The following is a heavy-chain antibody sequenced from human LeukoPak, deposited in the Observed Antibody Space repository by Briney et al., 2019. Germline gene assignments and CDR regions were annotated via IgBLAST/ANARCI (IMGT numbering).Heavy chain of an antibody. V-gene: IGHV3-23*01. CDR3: AKGITGTGSYSVADH. J-gene: IGHJ4*02. Sequence: GGTLRLSCAASGFTFSSYGMSWVRQAQGKGLEWVSAISESGGSTFYADSVKGRFTISRDNSKNTLYLQMNSLRAEDTAVYYCAKGITGTGSYSVADHWGQGILVTVSS. CDR2: ISESGGST. D-gene: IGHD1-26*01. CDR1: GFTFSSYG.